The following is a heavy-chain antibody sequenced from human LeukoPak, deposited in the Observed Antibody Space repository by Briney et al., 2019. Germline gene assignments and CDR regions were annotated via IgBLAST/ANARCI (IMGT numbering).Heavy chain of an antibody. V-gene: IGHV1-24*01. Sequence: WMGGFDPGNGETIFTKNFHGRVTMTDDTSTDTAYMELSSLRSEDTAVYYCTGGTFYRLLDYWGQGTLVTVSS. CDR3: TGGTFYRLLDY. CDR2: FDPGNGET. D-gene: IGHD2/OR15-2a*01. J-gene: IGHJ4*02.